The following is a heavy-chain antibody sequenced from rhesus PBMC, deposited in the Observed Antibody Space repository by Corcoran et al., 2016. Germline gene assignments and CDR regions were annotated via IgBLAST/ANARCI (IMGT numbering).Heavy chain of an antibody. D-gene: IGHD3-9*01. J-gene: IGHJ4*01. CDR1: GYSISSGYG. Sequence: QVQLQESGPGLLKPSETLSLTCAVSGYSISSGYGWSWIRQPPGKGLEWIGYIGGSSGSTNYNPSLKSRVTISKDTSKNQFSLKLSSVTAADTAVYYCARDHYEDDYGYYYTGLYFDYWGQGVLVTVSS. CDR2: IGGSSGST. CDR3: ARDHYEDDYGYYYTGLYFDY. V-gene: IGHV4-127*01.